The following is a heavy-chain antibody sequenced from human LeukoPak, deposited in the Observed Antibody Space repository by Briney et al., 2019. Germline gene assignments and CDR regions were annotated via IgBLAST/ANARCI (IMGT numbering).Heavy chain of an antibody. D-gene: IGHD1-26*01. CDR3: ARARGSYYYYYGMDV. Sequence: PVAPVKVSCKASGYTFTSYAMHWVRQAPGQRLEWMGWINAGNGNTKYSQKFQGRVTITRDTSASTAYMELSSLRSEDTAVHYCARARGSYYYYYGMDVWGQGTTVTVSS. J-gene: IGHJ6*02. CDR2: INAGNGNT. CDR1: GYTFTSYA. V-gene: IGHV1-3*01.